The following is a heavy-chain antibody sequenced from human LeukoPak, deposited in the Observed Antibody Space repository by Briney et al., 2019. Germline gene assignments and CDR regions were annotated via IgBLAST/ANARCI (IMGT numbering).Heavy chain of an antibody. CDR2: INRRGHT. CDR3: ARDLMVRGVKPIDV. J-gene: IGHJ6*03. Sequence: WGAPRLFCAAPWFTFDRFSIHRGRQTPGEGLEAGSLINRRGHTFYADSVKGRFTISRDNAKNSLYLQMNSLRAEDTAVYYCARDLMVRGVKPIDVWGKGTTLTVSS. CDR1: WFTFDRFS. D-gene: IGHD3-10*01. V-gene: IGHV3-43*01.